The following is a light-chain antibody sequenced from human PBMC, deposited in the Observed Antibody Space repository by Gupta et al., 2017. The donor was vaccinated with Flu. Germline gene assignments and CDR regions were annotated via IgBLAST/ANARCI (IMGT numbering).Light chain of an antibody. V-gene: IGKV2-28*01. CDR3: VQDLQTGRT. CDR2: LGS. J-gene: IGKJ1*01. CDR1: TSRPRSNSNND. Sequence: AAPGGAAAVSRVSRTSRPRSNSNNDLGWYLQKPGQAPQLLIYLGSNRASGVPDRFSGSGSGTEFTLKISRVEAEDVGVYYCVQDLQTGRTFGQGTKVEIK.